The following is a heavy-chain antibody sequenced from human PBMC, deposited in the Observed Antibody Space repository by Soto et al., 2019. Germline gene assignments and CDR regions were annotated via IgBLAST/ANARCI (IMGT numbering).Heavy chain of an antibody. CDR2: TYYRSKWST. V-gene: IGHV6-1*01. Sequence: SQTLSLTCAISGDSVSSKSATWNWIGQAPSRGLEWLGRTYYRSKWSTDYAVSLRGRITVSPESSKNQFSLRLTSLTPEDTAVYYCARALAGSYDYWGQGTLVTVSS. CDR1: GDSVSSKSAT. CDR3: ARALAGSYDY. J-gene: IGHJ4*02. D-gene: IGHD3-10*01.